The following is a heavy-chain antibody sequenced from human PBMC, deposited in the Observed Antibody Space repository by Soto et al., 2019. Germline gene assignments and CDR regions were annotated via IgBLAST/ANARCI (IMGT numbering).Heavy chain of an antibody. CDR2: ISYDGSKK. CDR1: GFTFSSYG. V-gene: IGHV3-30*18. J-gene: IGHJ6*02. D-gene: IGHD6-19*01. Sequence: GGSLRLSCAASGFTFSSYGMHWVRHAPGKGLEWVSVISYDGSKKYYADSVKGRFTISRDNSKNTLYLQMSSLRAEDTAVYYCVKDGSSGWPYYYGMDVWCQGTTVTVSS. CDR3: VKDGSSGWPYYYGMDV.